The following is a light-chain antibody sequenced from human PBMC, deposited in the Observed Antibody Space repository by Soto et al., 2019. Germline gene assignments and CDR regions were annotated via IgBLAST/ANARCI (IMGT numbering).Light chain of an antibody. V-gene: IGLV2-14*01. CDR2: DVS. CDR1: SSDVGGYNY. CDR3: SSYSTSSSIYV. J-gene: IGLJ1*01. Sequence: QSALTQPASVSGSPGQSITISCTGTSSDVGGYNYVSWCQQHPGKAPKLLIYDVSNRPSGVPDRFSGSKSGNTASLTISGGQDEDEADDYCSSYSTSSSIYVFGTGTKLTVL.